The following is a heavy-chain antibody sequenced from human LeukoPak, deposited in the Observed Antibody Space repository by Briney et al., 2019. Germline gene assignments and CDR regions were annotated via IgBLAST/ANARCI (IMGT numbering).Heavy chain of an antibody. CDR3: TRDGPYDSSGYYWF. Sequence: GGSLRLSCAASGFTFSSYWMSWVRQAPGKGLEWVANIKQDGSEKYYVDSVKGRFTISRDNAKNSLYLQMNSLKTEDTAVYYCTRDGPYDSSGYYWFWGQGTLVTVSS. J-gene: IGHJ4*02. V-gene: IGHV3-7*03. CDR2: IKQDGSEK. CDR1: GFTFSSYW. D-gene: IGHD3-22*01.